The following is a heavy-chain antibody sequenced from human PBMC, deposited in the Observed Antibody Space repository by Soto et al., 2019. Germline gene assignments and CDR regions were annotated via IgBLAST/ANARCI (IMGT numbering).Heavy chain of an antibody. CDR1: GGSISSYY. CDR3: AREVAVAGIVSLFDY. V-gene: IGHV4-59*01. J-gene: IGHJ4*02. D-gene: IGHD6-19*01. Sequence: PXXTLSLPYTVCGGSISSYYWRWILQPPGKGLEWIGYIYYSGSTNYNPSLKSRVTISVDTSKNQFSLKLSSVTAEDTAVYYCAREVAVAGIVSLFDYWGQGTLVTVSS. CDR2: IYYSGST.